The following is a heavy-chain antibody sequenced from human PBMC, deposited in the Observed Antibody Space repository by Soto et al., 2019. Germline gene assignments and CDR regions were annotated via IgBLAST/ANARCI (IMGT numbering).Heavy chain of an antibody. J-gene: IGHJ4*02. CDR1: GFTFSSYS. D-gene: IGHD5-18*01. Sequence: EVQLVESGGGLVKPGGSLRLSCAASGFTFSSYSMNWVRQAPGKGREWVSSISSSSSYIYYADSVKGRFTISRDNAKISLYLQMNSLRAEDTAVYYCARDQPGYSYGYGLGYWGQGPLVTVSS. CDR3: ARDQPGYSYGYGLGY. CDR2: ISSSSSYI. V-gene: IGHV3-21*01.